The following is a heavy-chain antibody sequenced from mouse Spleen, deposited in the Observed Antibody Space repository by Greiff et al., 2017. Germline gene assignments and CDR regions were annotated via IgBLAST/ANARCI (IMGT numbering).Heavy chain of an antibody. J-gene: IGHJ4*01. CDR3: ARGGGSSYDAMDY. V-gene: IGHV1S137*01. D-gene: IGHD1-1*01. CDR1: GYTFTDYA. Sequence: QVHVKQSGAELVRPGVSVKISCKGSGYTFTDYAMHWVKQSHAKSLEWIGVISTYYGDASYNQKFKGKATMTVDKSSSTAYMELARLTSEDSAIYYCARGGGSSYDAMDYWGQGTSVTVSS. CDR2: ISTYYGDA.